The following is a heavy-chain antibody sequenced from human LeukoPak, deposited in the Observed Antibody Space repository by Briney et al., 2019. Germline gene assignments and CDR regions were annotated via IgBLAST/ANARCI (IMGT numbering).Heavy chain of an antibody. CDR1: GYTFTGYY. CDR2: INPNSGGT. D-gene: IGHD1-26*01. V-gene: IGHV1-2*02. Sequence: KPGASVKVSCKASGYTFTGYYMHWVRQAPGQGLEWMGWINPNSGGTNYAQKFQGRVTMTRDTSISTAYMELSRLRSDDTAVYYCARDPSSGAGHAYNWFDPWGQGTLVTVSS. J-gene: IGHJ5*02. CDR3: ARDPSSGAGHAYNWFDP.